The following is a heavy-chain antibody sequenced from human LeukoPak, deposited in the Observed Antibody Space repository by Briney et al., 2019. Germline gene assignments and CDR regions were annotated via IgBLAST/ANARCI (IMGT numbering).Heavy chain of an antibody. CDR3: ARDYLVYDFWSGYPPSDAEAYYYGMDV. Sequence: PGGSLRLSCAASGFTFSDYYMSWIRQAPGKGLEWVSYISSSSSYTNYADSVKGRFTISRDNAKNSLYLQMNSLRAEDTAVYYCARDYLVYDFWSGYPPSDAEAYYYGMDVWGQGTTVTVSS. CDR2: ISSSSSYT. V-gene: IGHV3-11*06. J-gene: IGHJ6*02. CDR1: GFTFSDYY. D-gene: IGHD3-3*01.